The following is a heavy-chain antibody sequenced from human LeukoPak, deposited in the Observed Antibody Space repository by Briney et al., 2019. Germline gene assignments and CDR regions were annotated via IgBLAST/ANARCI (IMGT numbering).Heavy chain of an antibody. CDR1: SFSISCGYY. V-gene: IGHV4-38-2*02. J-gene: IGHJ4*02. Sequence: KSSETLSLTCAVSSFSISCGYYWGWIRRPPGRGLEWIVTSPRSGTTFYNSSLKSRVAMSIDTSKNQFSLKLVSVTAADTAVYYCAREAERRIVNWGQGTLVTVSS. CDR3: AREAERRIVN. D-gene: IGHD1-1*01. CDR2: SPRSGTT.